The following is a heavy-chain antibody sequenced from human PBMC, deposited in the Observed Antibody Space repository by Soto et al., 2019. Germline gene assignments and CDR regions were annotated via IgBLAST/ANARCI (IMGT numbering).Heavy chain of an antibody. Sequence: QVQVVQSGAEVKRPGSSVNVSCQASGGYFNNRQTLNSYPISWVRQAPGRGLEWMGGIIPPFGTTNYAQRFKDGVTNTADKFTSTTKLELNNVTYDDTDVYYCEKACGGEIFDYCDEIDVWSQASAVTVSS. D-gene: IGHD2-21*01. CDR1: GGYFNNRQTLNSYP. CDR3: EKACGGEIFDYCDEIDV. J-gene: IGHJ6*02. V-gene: IGHV1-69*06. CDR2: IIPPFGTT.